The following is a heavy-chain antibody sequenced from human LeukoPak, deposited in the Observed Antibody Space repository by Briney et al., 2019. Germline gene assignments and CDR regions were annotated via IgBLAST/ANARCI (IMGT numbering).Heavy chain of an antibody. V-gene: IGHV4-34*01. Sequence: SETLSLTCAVYGPSFSSYYWSWISQPPGKVLEWIGEINHSGSTNYNPSLKSRVTISVDTSKNQFSLKLSSVIAADTAVYYCARDWRTGFSREGAVFDIWGQGTMVTVSS. CDR3: ARDWRTGFSREGAVFDI. J-gene: IGHJ3*02. CDR1: GPSFSSYY. D-gene: IGHD1-26*01. CDR2: INHSGST.